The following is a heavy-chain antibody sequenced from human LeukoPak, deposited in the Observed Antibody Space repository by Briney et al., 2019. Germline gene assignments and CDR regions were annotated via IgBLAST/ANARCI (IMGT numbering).Heavy chain of an antibody. CDR2: IYSGGST. V-gene: IGHV3-53*01. CDR1: GFTVSSNY. CDR3: ARGQDWLLYLDY. Sequence: GGSPRLSCAASGFTVSSNYMSWVRQAPGKGLEWVSVIYSGGSTYYADSVKGRFTISRDNSKNTLYLQMNSLRAEDTAVDYCARGQDWLLYLDYWGQGTLVTVSS. D-gene: IGHD3-9*01. J-gene: IGHJ4*02.